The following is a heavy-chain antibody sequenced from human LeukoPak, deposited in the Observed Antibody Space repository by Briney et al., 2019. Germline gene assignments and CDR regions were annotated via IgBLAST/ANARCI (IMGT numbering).Heavy chain of an antibody. CDR3: AKEPCSSGCFDP. J-gene: IGHJ5*02. V-gene: IGHV3-23*01. Sequence: TGGSLRLSCAASGFTFSNYAMSWVRQAPGKGLEWVSAISGNGGRTYYADSVKGRFTISRDNSKNTLYLQMNSLRAEDTAVYYCAKEPCSSGCFDPWGQGTLVTVSS. CDR1: GFTFSNYA. D-gene: IGHD6-19*01. CDR2: ISGNGGRT.